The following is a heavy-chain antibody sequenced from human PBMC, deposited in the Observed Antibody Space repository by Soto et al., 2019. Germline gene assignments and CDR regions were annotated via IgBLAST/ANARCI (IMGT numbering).Heavy chain of an antibody. CDR1: GYTVTGYY. Sequence: GASVKVSCKASGYTVTGYYMHWVRQVPGQGLEWMGWINPNSGGTNYAQKFKGRVTMTRDTSITTVYMDLSRLSSDDTAVYYCARDASAGANYNYYYAMDVWGQGTPVTV. V-gene: IGHV1-2*02. D-gene: IGHD2-15*01. CDR2: INPNSGGT. J-gene: IGHJ6*02. CDR3: ARDASAGANYNYYYAMDV.